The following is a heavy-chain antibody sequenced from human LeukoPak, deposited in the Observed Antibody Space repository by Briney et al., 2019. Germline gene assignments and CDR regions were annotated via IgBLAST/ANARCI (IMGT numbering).Heavy chain of an antibody. Sequence: PSETLSLTCTVSGGSFSSYYWSWIRQPPGKGLEWIWDIYYSGSTNYNPSLKSRVTISLDTSKNQFSLKLSSVTAADTAVYYCARSELLWFGGVNSGFDYWGQGTLVTVSS. CDR2: IYYSGST. J-gene: IGHJ4*02. CDR3: ARSELLWFGGVNSGFDY. CDR1: GGSFSSYY. D-gene: IGHD3-10*01. V-gene: IGHV4-59*01.